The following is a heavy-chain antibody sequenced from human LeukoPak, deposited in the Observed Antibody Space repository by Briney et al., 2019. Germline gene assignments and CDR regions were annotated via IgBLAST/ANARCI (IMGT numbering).Heavy chain of an antibody. CDR2: ISSSSSTI. D-gene: IGHD3-10*01. V-gene: IGHV3-48*01. CDR3: ARAGFTFSDYFGSFFDY. CDR1: GFTFSSYS. J-gene: IGHJ4*02. Sequence: GGSLRLSCAASGFTFSSYSMNWVRQAPGKGLEWVSHISSSSSTIYYADSVKGRFTISRGNAKNSLYLQMNSLRAEDTAVYYCARAGFTFSDYFGSFFDYWGQGTLVTVSS.